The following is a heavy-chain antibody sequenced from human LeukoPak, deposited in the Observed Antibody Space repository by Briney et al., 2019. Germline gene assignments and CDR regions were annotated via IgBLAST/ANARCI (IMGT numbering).Heavy chain of an antibody. V-gene: IGHV4-59*08. CDR2: IYYSGST. Sequence: SETLSLTCTVSGGSISSYYWSWIRRPPGKGLEWSACIYYSGSTNYNPSLKSRATISVDTSKNQFSLRLNSVTAADTAVYYCARHANTYGSGSFPFDYWGQGTLVTVSS. D-gene: IGHD3-10*01. CDR3: ARHANTYGSGSFPFDY. CDR1: GGSISSYY. J-gene: IGHJ4*02.